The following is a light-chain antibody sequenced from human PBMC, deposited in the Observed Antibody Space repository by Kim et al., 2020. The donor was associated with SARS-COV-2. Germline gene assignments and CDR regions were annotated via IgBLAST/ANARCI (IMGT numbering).Light chain of an antibody. V-gene: IGLV3-19*01. CDR1: SLRTYY. Sequence: VALAQTVRITCQGDSLRTYYAAWYQQRPGQAPTLVIYGENFRPSGIPDRFSVSRLGNTASLAITGAQAEDEADYYCNSRDTNGNHVFGTGTKVTVL. CDR2: GEN. CDR3: NSRDTNGNHV. J-gene: IGLJ1*01.